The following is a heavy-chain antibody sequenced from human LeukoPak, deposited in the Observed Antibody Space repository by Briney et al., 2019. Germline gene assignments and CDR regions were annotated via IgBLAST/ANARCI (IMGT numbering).Heavy chain of an antibody. J-gene: IGHJ4*02. CDR3: ARGHLGDYVWGSYRYTWIFDY. CDR1: GGSISSYY. V-gene: IGHV4-4*07. D-gene: IGHD3-16*02. CDR2: IYTSGST. Sequence: SETLSLTCTVSGGSISSYYWSWIRQPAGKGLEWIGRIYTSGSTNYNPSLKSRVTISVDTSKNQFSLKLSSVTAADTAVYYCARGHLGDYVWGSYRYTWIFDYWGQGTLVTVSS.